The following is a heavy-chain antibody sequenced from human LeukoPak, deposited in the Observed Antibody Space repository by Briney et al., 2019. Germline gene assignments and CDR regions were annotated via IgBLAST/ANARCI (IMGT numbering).Heavy chain of an antibody. J-gene: IGHJ6*02. CDR2: MNLNSGNT. CDR1: GYTFTSYD. CDR3: VRGDYNYYGMDV. Sequence: GASVKVSCKASGYTFTSYDIYWVRQATGQGLEWMGWMNLNSGNTGYAQNFQGRVTMTRNTSISTAYMELSSLRSEDTAVCYCVRGDYNYYGMDVWGQGTTVTVSS. V-gene: IGHV1-8*01.